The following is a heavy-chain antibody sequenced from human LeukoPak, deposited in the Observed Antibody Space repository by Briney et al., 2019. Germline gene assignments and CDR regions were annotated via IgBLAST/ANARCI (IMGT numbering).Heavy chain of an antibody. V-gene: IGHV1-2*02. D-gene: IGHD5-12*01. Sequence: GASVKVSCKASGYTFTGYYMHWVRQAPGQGLEWMGWINPNSGGTNYAQKFQGRVTMTRDTSISTAYMELRSLGSDDTAVYYCARDRIFQDIVATDRFFDYWGQGTLVTVSS. CDR2: INPNSGGT. CDR1: GYTFTGYY. CDR3: ARDRIFQDIVATDRFFDY. J-gene: IGHJ4*02.